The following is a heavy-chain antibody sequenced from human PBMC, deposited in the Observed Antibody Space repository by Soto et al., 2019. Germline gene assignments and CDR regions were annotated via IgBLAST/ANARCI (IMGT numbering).Heavy chain of an antibody. CDR1: GGTFSSYA. Sequence: QVQLVQSGAEVKKPGSSVKVSCKASGGTFSSYAISWVRQAPGQGLEWMGGIIPIFGTANYAQKFQGRVTITADESTSTAYMELSSLRSEDTAVYYCARDRGPDEDGGKPLLEGDYYYGMDVWGQGTTVTVSS. J-gene: IGHJ6*02. V-gene: IGHV1-69*01. CDR3: ARDRGPDEDGGKPLLEGDYYYGMDV. D-gene: IGHD2-15*01. CDR2: IIPIFGTA.